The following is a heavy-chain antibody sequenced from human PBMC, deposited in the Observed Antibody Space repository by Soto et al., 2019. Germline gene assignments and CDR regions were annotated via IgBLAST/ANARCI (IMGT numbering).Heavy chain of an antibody. V-gene: IGHV1-2*04. CDR1: GYTFTGYY. Sequence: ASVKVSCKASGYTFTGYYMHWARQAPGQGLEWMGWINPNSGGTNYAQKFQGWVTMTRDTSSSTAYMELSRLRSDDTAVYYCARGPSGPTDAFDIWGQGTMVTVSS. CDR2: INPNSGGT. CDR3: ARGPSGPTDAFDI. J-gene: IGHJ3*02.